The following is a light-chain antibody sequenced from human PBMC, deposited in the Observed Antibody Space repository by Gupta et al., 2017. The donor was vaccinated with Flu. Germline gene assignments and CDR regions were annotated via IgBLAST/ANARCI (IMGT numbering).Light chain of an antibody. J-gene: IGKJ3*01. Sequence: DIVMTQSPLSLPVTPGEPASISCRSSQSLLHSNGYNYLDWYLQKPGQSPQLLIYLGSNRASGVPDRFSGSGSGTDFTLKISRVEAEDVGVYDCMQALQTPRSTFHPASKVDMK. CDR1: QSLLHSNGYNY. CDR2: LGS. CDR3: MQALQTPRST. V-gene: IGKV2-28*01.